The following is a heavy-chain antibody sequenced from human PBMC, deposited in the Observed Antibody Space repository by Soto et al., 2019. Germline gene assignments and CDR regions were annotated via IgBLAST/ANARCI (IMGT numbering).Heavy chain of an antibody. CDR3: AKAVTGIIRGFDH. Sequence: GGSLRLSCAASGFTFSTYSMNWVRQAPGKGLEWVSYISSSSSTIYYADSVKGRFTISRDNAKNSLYLQMNSLRAEDTAIYFCAKAVTGIIRGFDHWGQGTLVIVSS. V-gene: IGHV3-48*01. D-gene: IGHD3-3*01. CDR2: ISSSSSTI. CDR1: GFTFSTYS. J-gene: IGHJ4*02.